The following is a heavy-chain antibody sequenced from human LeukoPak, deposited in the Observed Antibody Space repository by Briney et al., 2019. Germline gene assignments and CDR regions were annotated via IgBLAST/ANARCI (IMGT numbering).Heavy chain of an antibody. CDR1: GFTVSSNY. V-gene: IGHV3-66*02. CDR2: IYSGGST. CDR3: ARDSPIVGATG. D-gene: IGHD1-26*01. J-gene: IGHJ4*02. Sequence: GGSLRLSCAASGFTVSSNYMSWVRQAPGKGLEWVSVIYSGGSTYYADSVKGRFTTSRDNSKNTLYLQINSLRAEDTAVYYCARDSPIVGATGWGQGTLVTVSS.